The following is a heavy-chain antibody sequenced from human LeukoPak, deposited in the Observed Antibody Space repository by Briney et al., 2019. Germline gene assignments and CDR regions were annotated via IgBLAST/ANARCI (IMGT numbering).Heavy chain of an antibody. CDR2: ISGSGGNT. CDR1: GFTFNNYA. V-gene: IGHV3-23*01. CDR3: AKDVTYYFGSGSSPYFDY. J-gene: IGHJ4*02. Sequence: PGGSLRLSCAASGFTFNNYAMSWVRQAPGKGLEWVSVISGSGGNTHYADSVKGRFTISRDNSKNTLYLQMNSLRAEDTAVYYCAKDVTYYFGSGSSPYFDYWGQGTLVTVSS. D-gene: IGHD3-10*01.